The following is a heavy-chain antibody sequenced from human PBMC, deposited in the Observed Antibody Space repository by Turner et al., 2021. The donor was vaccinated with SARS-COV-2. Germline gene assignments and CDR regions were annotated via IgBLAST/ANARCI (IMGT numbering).Heavy chain of an antibody. CDR3: AREAPGPMAFFDY. CDR2: IWYDGSNK. Sequence: QVQLVESGGGVVQPGRSLRPSCAASGFTFSSYGMHWVLQAPGKGLEWVAVIWYDGSNKYYADSVKGRITISRDNSKNTLYLQMNSLRAEDTAVYYCAREAPGPMAFFDYWGQGTLVTVSS. D-gene: IGHD2-8*01. CDR1: GFTFSSYG. J-gene: IGHJ4*02. V-gene: IGHV3-33*01.